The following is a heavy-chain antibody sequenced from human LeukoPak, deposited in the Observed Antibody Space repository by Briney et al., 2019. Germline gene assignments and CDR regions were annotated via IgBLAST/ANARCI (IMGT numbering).Heavy chain of an antibody. D-gene: IGHD3-10*02. CDR3: VELGINLIGGV. CDR2: ISSSGSTI. J-gene: IGHJ6*04. CDR1: GGSISSSSYY. V-gene: IGHV3-48*03. Sequence: LSLTCTVSGGSISSSSYYGVCIRQAPGKGLEWVSYISSSGSTIHYVDSVKGRFTISRDNAKNTLYLKMNSLRAEDTAVYYCVELGINLIGGVWGKGTTVNISS.